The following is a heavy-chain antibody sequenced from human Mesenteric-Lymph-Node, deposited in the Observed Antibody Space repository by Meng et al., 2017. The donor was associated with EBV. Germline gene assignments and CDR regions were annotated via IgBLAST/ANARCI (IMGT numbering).Heavy chain of an antibody. J-gene: IGHJ4*02. CDR3: ARGREFSGYQEYYFDY. CDR2: ISAYNGKT. CDR1: GDTFTSYG. Sequence: QGTLGLSGAEVKKPGASVKVYWKSSGDTFTSYGISWVRQAPGQGLEWMGWISAYNGKTNYAQNLQGRVSMTTDTSTSTAYMELRSLRSEDTAVYYCARGREFSGYQEYYFDYWGQGTLVTVSS. D-gene: IGHD5-12*01. V-gene: IGHV1-18*01.